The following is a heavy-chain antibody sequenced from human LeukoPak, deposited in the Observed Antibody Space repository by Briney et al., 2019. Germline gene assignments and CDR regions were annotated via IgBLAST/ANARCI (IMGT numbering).Heavy chain of an antibody. CDR3: ARGGSGSYHHDLDY. J-gene: IGHJ4*02. D-gene: IGHD3-10*01. Sequence: SETLSLTCTVSGGSISGFYWNWIRQPPGKGLEWIGYVYYSGNTNYNPSPKSRVTISLDTSKNQFSLKLSSVTAADTAVYYCARGGSGSYHHDLDYWGQGTLVTVSS. V-gene: IGHV4-59*12. CDR2: VYYSGNT. CDR1: GGSISGFY.